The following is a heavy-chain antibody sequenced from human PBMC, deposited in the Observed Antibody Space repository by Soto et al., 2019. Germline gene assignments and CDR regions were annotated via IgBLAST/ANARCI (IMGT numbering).Heavy chain of an antibody. CDR1: GGSFSGYY. CDR3: ARGWRQVDY. Sequence: PSETLSLTCAVYGGSFSGYYWSWIRQPPGKGLEWIGEINHSGSTNYNPSLKSRVTISVDTSKNRFSLKLSSVTAADTAVYYCARGWRQVDYWGQGTLVTVSS. J-gene: IGHJ4*02. D-gene: IGHD1-1*01. V-gene: IGHV4-34*01. CDR2: INHSGST.